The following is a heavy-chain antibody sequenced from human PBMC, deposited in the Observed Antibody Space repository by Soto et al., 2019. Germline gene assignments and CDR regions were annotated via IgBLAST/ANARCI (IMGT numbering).Heavy chain of an antibody. Sequence: QVQLQESGPGLVKPSQTLSLTCTVSGGSISSDTYYWNWIRQHPGRSLEWIGYIYYSGSTSYNPSLKSRVAISLDTSKNQFSLKLSSVTAADTAVYYCARGRAYSYGLFDYWGQGALVTVSS. CDR2: IYYSGST. CDR3: ARGRAYSYGLFDY. V-gene: IGHV4-31*03. D-gene: IGHD5-18*01. J-gene: IGHJ4*02. CDR1: GGSISSDTYY.